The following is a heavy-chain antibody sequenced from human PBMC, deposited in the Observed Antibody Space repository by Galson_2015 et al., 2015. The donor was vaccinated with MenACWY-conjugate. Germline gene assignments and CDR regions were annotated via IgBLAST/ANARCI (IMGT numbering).Heavy chain of an antibody. D-gene: IGHD3-22*01. CDR3: DRLVDV. J-gene: IGHJ6*02. V-gene: IGHV4-39*06. Sequence: ETLSLTCTVSGGSISSSSYYWGWIRQPPGEGLEWIGSIYYSGSTYYNPSLKSRVTMSVDTSTNQFPLKLSTVTAADTAVYYCDRLVDVWGQGTTVTVSS. CDR1: GGSISSSSYY. CDR2: IYYSGST.